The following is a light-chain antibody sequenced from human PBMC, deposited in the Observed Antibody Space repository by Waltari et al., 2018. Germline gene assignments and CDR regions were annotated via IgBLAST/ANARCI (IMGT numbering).Light chain of an antibody. V-gene: IGLV2-14*01. J-gene: IGLJ1*01. CDR1: SSDVGGYNY. Sequence: QSALTQPASVSGSPGQSITISCTGTSSDVGGYNYVSWYQQHPGKAPKLMIYEVSNRPSGFSNRFSGSKSGDTASLPISGLQAEDEADYYCSSYTSSSIFYVFGTGTKVTVL. CDR3: SSYTSSSIFYV. CDR2: EVS.